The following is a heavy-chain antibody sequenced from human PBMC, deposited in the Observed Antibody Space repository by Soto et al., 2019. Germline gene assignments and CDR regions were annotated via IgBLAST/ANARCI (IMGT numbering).Heavy chain of an antibody. J-gene: IGHJ6*03. CDR3: ARVRILRFLEWADYYYYMDV. Sequence: GASVKVSCKASGYTFTSYGISWVRQAPGQGLEWMGWISAYNGNTNYAQKLQGRVTMTTDTSTSTAYMQLRSLRSDDTAVYYCARVRILRFLEWADYYYYMDVWGKGTTVTVSS. CDR1: GYTFTSYG. D-gene: IGHD3-3*01. V-gene: IGHV1-18*01. CDR2: ISAYNGNT.